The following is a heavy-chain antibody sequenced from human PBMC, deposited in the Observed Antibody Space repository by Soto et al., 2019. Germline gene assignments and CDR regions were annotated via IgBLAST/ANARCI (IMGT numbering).Heavy chain of an antibody. V-gene: IGHV2-5*02. D-gene: IGHD3-10*01. J-gene: IGHJ6*02. CDR1: GFRLIKNRVG. Sequence: LTLVHPTHVLTMTCTFSGFRLIKNRVGVGWIRQPPGKALEWLALIYWDDGKRYSPSLKSRLTITKDTSKNQVVLTMTNMDPVDTATYYCAHVRHPYYYYGMDVWGQGTTVTVSS. CDR2: IYWDDGK. CDR3: AHVRHPYYYYGMDV.